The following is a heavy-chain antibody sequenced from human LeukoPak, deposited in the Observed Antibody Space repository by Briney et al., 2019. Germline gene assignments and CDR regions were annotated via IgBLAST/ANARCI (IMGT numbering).Heavy chain of an antibody. CDR1: GGSISSYY. D-gene: IGHD5-12*01. Sequence: SETLSLTCTVSGGSISSYYWSCIRHPTGEGLEWIGRIYTSGSTNYNPSLKCRVTMSVDTSKNQFSLKLRSVTAADTAVYYCARGGPYSGYDLFDYWGQGTLVTVCS. J-gene: IGHJ4*02. CDR3: ARGGPYSGYDLFDY. V-gene: IGHV4-4*07. CDR2: IYTSGST.